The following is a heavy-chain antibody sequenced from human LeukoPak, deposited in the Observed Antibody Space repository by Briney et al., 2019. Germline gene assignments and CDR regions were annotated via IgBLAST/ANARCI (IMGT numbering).Heavy chain of an antibody. CDR2: MNPNSGNT. D-gene: IGHD6-13*01. Sequence: GASVKVSCKASGYTFTSYDINWVRQATGQGLEWMGWMNPNSGNTGYAQKFQGRVTMTRNTSISTAYMELSSLRSEDTAVYYCARSGIAAAGQHRRLDYWGQGTLVTVSS. CDR1: GYTFTSYD. CDR3: ARSGIAAAGQHRRLDY. J-gene: IGHJ4*02. V-gene: IGHV1-8*01.